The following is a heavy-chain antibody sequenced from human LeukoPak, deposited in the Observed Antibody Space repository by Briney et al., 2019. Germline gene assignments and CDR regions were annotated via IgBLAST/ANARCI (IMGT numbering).Heavy chain of an antibody. Sequence: SETLSLTCTVSGGSISSSSYYWGWIRQPPGKGLEWIGSIYYSGSTYYNPSLKSRVTISVDTSKNQFSLKLSSVTAADTAVYYCARSVASDWADYWGQGTLVTVSS. D-gene: IGHD5-12*01. J-gene: IGHJ4*02. CDR3: ARSVASDWADY. V-gene: IGHV4-39*01. CDR2: IYYSGST. CDR1: GGSISSSSYY.